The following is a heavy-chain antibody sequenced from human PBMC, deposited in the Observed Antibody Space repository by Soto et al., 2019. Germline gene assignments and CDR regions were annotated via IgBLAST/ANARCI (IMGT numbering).Heavy chain of an antibody. Sequence: SGTLSLTCTGSGGSISSYYWSWIRQPPGKGLEWIGYIYYSGSTNYNPSLKSRVTISVDTSKNQFSLKLSSVTAADTAVYYCARRYGRGSDYWGQGTLVTVSS. CDR2: IYYSGST. V-gene: IGHV4-59*08. CDR3: ARRYGRGSDY. J-gene: IGHJ4*02. CDR1: GGSISSYY. D-gene: IGHD3-10*01.